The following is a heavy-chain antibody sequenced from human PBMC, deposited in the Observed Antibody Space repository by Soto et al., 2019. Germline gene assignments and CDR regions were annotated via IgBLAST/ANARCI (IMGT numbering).Heavy chain of an antibody. CDR3: AKARAQYYDFWSGYPVDY. D-gene: IGHD3-3*01. J-gene: IGHJ4*02. V-gene: IGHV3-23*01. Sequence: GGSLRLSCAASGFTFSSYAMSWVRQAPGKGLEWVSAISGSGGSTYYADSVKGRFTISRDNSMNTLYLQMNSLRAEDTAVYYCAKARAQYYDFWSGYPVDYWGQGTLVTVS. CDR2: ISGSGGST. CDR1: GFTFSSYA.